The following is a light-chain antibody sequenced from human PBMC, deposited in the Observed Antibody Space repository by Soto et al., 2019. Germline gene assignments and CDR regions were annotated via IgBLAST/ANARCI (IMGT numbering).Light chain of an antibody. J-gene: IGLJ2*01. CDR3: QTWDNTTLV. Sequence: SYELTQPPSVSVSPGQTARITCSGDKLGEKFACWYQQKPGQSPVVVIYEDKKRPSAIPERFSGSNSGNTATLTISGTEAMDEAAYYCQTWDNTTLVFGGGTHLTVL. CDR1: KLGEKF. CDR2: EDK. V-gene: IGLV3-1*01.